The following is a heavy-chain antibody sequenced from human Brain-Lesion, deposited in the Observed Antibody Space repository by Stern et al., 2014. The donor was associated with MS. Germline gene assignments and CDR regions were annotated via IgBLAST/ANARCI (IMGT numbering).Heavy chain of an antibody. J-gene: IGHJ6*02. CDR2: IMEDGTGK. D-gene: IGHD3-3*01. CDR3: ARVYNTIYGIVTQRGSGMDV. CDR1: GFTFGNYW. V-gene: IGHV3-7*01. Sequence: VQLVESGGGLVQPGGSLTISCTAAGFTFGNYWMTWVSQAPGRGREWVAKIMEDGTGKHRVGAVKGRFTISRDNARNSLYLQMNSLRVEDTALYYCARVYNTIYGIVTQRGSGMDVWGQGTTVIVSS.